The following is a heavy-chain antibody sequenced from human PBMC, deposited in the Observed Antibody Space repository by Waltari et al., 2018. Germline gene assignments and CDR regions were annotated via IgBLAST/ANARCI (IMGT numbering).Heavy chain of an antibody. D-gene: IGHD3-22*01. CDR2: IYSGGST. J-gene: IGHJ3*02. Sequence: EVQLVESGGGLVKPGGSLRLSCAASGFTFSCYAMSWVRQAPGKGLGWVSVIYSGGSTYYADSVKGRFTISRDNSKNTLYLQMNSLRAEDTAVYYCAKLYDRGAFDIWGQGTMVTVSS. V-gene: IGHV3-23*03. CDR3: AKLYDRGAFDI. CDR1: GFTFSCYA.